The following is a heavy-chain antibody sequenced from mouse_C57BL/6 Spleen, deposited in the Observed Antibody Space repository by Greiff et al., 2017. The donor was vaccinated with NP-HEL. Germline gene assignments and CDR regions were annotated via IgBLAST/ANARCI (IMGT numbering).Heavy chain of an antibody. D-gene: IGHD4-1*01. CDR1: GYTFTDYN. Sequence: EVQLQQSGPELVKPGASVKMSCKASGYTFTDYNMHWVKQSHGKSLEWIGYINPNNGGTSYNQKFKGKATLTVNKSSSTAYMELRSLTSEDSAVYYCARSLNWGYYFDYWGQGTTLTVSS. V-gene: IGHV1-22*01. CDR2: INPNNGGT. CDR3: ARSLNWGYYFDY. J-gene: IGHJ2*01.